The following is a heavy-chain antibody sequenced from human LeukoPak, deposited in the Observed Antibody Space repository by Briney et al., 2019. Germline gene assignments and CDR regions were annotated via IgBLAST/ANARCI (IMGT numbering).Heavy chain of an antibody. V-gene: IGHV3-21*01. CDR1: GFTFSSYS. CDR3: AKDLFSQWLVGAFDY. D-gene: IGHD6-19*01. Sequence: PGGSLRLSCAASGFTFSSYSMNWVRQAPGKGLEWVSSISSSSSYIYYADSLKGRFTISRDNSKNTLYLQMNSLRAEDTAVYYCAKDLFSQWLVGAFDYWGQGTLVTVSS. CDR2: ISSSSSYI. J-gene: IGHJ4*02.